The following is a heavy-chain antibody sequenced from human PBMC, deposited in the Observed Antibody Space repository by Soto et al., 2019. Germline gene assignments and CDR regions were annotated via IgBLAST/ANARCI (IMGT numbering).Heavy chain of an antibody. CDR3: ARAVYSYGAYYYYYGMDV. D-gene: IGHD5-18*01. CDR2: IIPIFGTA. Sequence: EASVKVSCKASGGTFSSYAISWVRQAPGQGLEWMGGIIPIFGTANYAQKFQGRVTITADESTSTAYMELSSLRSEDTAVYYCARAVYSYGAYYYYYGMDVWGQGTTVTVSS. CDR1: GGTFSSYA. J-gene: IGHJ6*02. V-gene: IGHV1-69*13.